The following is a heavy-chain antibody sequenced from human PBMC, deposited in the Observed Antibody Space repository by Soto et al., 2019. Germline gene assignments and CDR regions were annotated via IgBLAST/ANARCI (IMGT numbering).Heavy chain of an antibody. CDR1: GGSISSGNYF. J-gene: IGHJ4*02. V-gene: IGHV4-61*01. D-gene: IGHD3-22*01. CDR2: IYYSGST. Sequence: SETLSLTCTVSGGSISSGNYFWSWIRQHPGKGLEWIGYIYYSGSTNYNPSLKSRVTISVDTSKNQFSLKLSSVTAADTAVYYCARGADSSGYYYRLWGQGTLVTVSS. CDR3: ARGADSSGYYYRL.